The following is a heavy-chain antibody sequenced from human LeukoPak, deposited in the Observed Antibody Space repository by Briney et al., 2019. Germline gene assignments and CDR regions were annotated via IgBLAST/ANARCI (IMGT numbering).Heavy chain of an antibody. CDR2: IIPIFGTA. J-gene: IGHJ4*02. D-gene: IGHD3-22*01. CDR3: ARAESGDDYDSSGYYSLSLDY. CDR1: GGTFSSYA. Sequence: SVKVSCKASGGTFSSYAISWVRQAPGQGREWMGGIIPIFGTANYAQKFQGRVTITTDESTSTAYMELSSLRSEDTAVYYCARAESGDDYDSSGYYSLSLDYWGQGTLVTVSS. V-gene: IGHV1-69*05.